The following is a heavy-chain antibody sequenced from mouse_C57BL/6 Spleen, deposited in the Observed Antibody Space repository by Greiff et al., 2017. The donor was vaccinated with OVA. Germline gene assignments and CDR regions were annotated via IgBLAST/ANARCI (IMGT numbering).Heavy chain of an antibody. V-gene: IGHV1-39*01. CDR3: ARDYGTDAMDY. J-gene: IGHJ4*01. Sequence: EVKLMESGPELVKPGASVKISCKASGYSFTDYNMNWVKQSNGKSLEWIGVINPNYGTTSYNQKFKGKATLTVDQSSSTAYMQLNSLTAEDSAVYYWARDYGTDAMDYWGQGTSVTVSS. CDR2: INPNYGTT. D-gene: IGHD1-1*01. CDR1: GYSFTDYN.